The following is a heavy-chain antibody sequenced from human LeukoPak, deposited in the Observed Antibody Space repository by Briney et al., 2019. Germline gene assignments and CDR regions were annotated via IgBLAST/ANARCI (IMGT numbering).Heavy chain of an antibody. D-gene: IGHD3-10*01. CDR3: ARERIPHTMVRGHPSLDYYYYYYMDV. J-gene: IGHJ6*03. V-gene: IGHV1-46*01. CDR2: INPTGDST. Sequence: GASVKVSCKASGYTFTSYYMHWVRQAPGQGLEWMGLINPTGDSTGYAQKFQGRVTLTRDMSTSTDYMELSSLRSEDTAIYYCARERIPHTMVRGHPSLDYYYYYYMDVWGKGTTVTISS. CDR1: GYTFTSYY.